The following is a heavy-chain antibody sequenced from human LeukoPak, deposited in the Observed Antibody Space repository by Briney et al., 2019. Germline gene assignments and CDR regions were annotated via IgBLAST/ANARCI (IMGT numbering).Heavy chain of an antibody. D-gene: IGHD6-13*01. CDR2: IIPISGTA. J-gene: IGHJ5*02. Sequence: GASVKVSCKASGDTFSSYAISWVRQAPGQGLEWMGGIIPISGTANYAQKFQGRVTITTGESTSTAYMELSSLRSEDTAVYYCARGVGSSSGPCNWFDPWGQGTLVTVSS. V-gene: IGHV1-69*05. CDR3: ARGVGSSSGPCNWFDP. CDR1: GDTFSSYA.